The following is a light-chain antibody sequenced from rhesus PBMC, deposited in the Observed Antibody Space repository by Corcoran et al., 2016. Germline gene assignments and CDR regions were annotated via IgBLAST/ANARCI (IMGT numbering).Light chain of an antibody. Sequence: DIQMTQSPSSLSASVGDRVTITCRASENVNNYLNWYQQKPGKAPKLLIYKASTLQRGVPSRFSGSGSGTDYTFTISSLQPEDFATYYCRQYSSSWTFGQGTKVEIK. J-gene: IGKJ1*01. CDR2: KAS. CDR1: ENVNNY. V-gene: IGKV1-74*01. CDR3: RQYSSSWT.